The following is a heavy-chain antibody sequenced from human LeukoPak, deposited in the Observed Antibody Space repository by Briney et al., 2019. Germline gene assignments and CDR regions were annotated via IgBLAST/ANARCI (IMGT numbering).Heavy chain of an antibody. CDR3: ARERAYYDSSGYPGGFDY. J-gene: IGHJ4*02. D-gene: IGHD3-22*01. V-gene: IGHV3-7*01. CDR2: IKQDGSEK. Sequence: GGSLRLSCAASGFTFSSYWMSWVRQAPGKGLEWVANIKQDGSEKYYVDSVKGRFTISRDSAKNSLYLQMNSLGAEDTAVYYCARERAYYDSSGYPGGFDYWGQGTLVTVSS. CDR1: GFTFSSYW.